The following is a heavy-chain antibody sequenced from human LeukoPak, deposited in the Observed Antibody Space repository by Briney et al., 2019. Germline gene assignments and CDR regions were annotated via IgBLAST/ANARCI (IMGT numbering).Heavy chain of an antibody. J-gene: IGHJ4*02. CDR2: IGRDATTK. CDR1: GFSFRISG. Sequence: GGSLRLSCAASGFSFRISGMHWVRQAPGEGLEWVAFIGRDATTKYYADSVKGRLIISGDSSYNTAYLQMNSLRAEDMAVYYCAKPSGGPWTAVAVPFDYWGQGTLVTVSS. CDR3: AKPSGGPWTAVAVPFDY. V-gene: IGHV3-30*02. D-gene: IGHD6-19*01.